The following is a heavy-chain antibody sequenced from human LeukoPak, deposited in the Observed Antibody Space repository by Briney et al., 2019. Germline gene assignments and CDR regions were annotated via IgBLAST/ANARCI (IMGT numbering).Heavy chain of an antibody. CDR3: AAETAYHTDAFDI. CDR2: ISSSSYI. J-gene: IGHJ3*02. CDR1: GFTFSSYS. Sequence: GGSLRLSCAASGFTFSSYSMNWVRQAPGKGLEGVSSISSSSYIYYADSVKGGFTISRDNAKNSLYLQMKSLRAEDTAVYYCAAETAYHTDAFDIWGQGTMLTVSS. V-gene: IGHV3-21*01. D-gene: IGHD3/OR15-3a*01.